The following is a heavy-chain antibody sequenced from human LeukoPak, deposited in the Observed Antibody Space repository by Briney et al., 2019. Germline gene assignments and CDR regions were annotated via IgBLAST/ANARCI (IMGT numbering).Heavy chain of an antibody. CDR2: ISRSSSYI. D-gene: IGHD4-11*01. J-gene: IGHJ4*02. Sequence: GGSLRLSCAASGFTFSSYSMNWVRQAPGKGLEWVSSISRSSSYIYYADSVKGRFTISRDNAKSSLYLQMNSLRAEDTAVYYCARGGTVTTYFDYWGQGTLVTVSS. CDR3: ARGGTVTTYFDY. V-gene: IGHV3-21*01. CDR1: GFTFSSYS.